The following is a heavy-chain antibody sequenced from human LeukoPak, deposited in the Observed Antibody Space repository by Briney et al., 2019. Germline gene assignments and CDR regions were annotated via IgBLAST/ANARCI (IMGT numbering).Heavy chain of an antibody. CDR2: INPTGGTT. Sequence: ASVKVSCKASGYTFTKYYIHWARQAPGQGLDWMGLINPTGGTTTYAQKLQGRVTMTRDTSTSTVYMELSSLKSEDTAVYYCAKSANNFNWIDYWGQGTLVTVSS. CDR3: AKSANNFNWIDY. CDR1: GYTFTKYY. J-gene: IGHJ4*02. V-gene: IGHV1-46*01. D-gene: IGHD1-20*01.